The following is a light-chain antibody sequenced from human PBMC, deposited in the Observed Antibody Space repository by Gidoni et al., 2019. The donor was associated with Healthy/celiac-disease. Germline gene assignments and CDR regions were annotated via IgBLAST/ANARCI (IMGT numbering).Light chain of an antibody. CDR3: QQLNSYLSLT. Sequence: DIQLTQSPSFLSASVGDRVTITCRASQGISSYLDWYQQKPGKAPKLLIYAASTLQSGVPSRFSGSGSGTEFTLTISSLQPEDFATYYCQQLNSYLSLTFGGGTKVEIK. V-gene: IGKV1-9*01. CDR1: QGISSY. CDR2: AAS. J-gene: IGKJ4*01.